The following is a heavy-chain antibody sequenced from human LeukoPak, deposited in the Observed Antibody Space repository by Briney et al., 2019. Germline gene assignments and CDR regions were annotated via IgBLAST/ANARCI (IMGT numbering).Heavy chain of an antibody. Sequence: SETLSLTCTVSGGSVSSYYWSWIRQPPGKGLEWIGYIYYSGSTIYNPSLKSRVTISVDTSKNQFSLKLSSVTAADTAVYYCAGGRRDAYNYNYWGQGTLVTVSS. CDR3: AGGRRDAYNYNY. CDR1: GGSVSSYY. J-gene: IGHJ4*02. V-gene: IGHV4-59*02. D-gene: IGHD5-24*01. CDR2: IYYSGST.